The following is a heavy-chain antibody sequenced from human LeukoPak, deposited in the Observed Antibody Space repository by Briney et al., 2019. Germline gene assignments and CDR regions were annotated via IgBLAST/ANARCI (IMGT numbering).Heavy chain of an antibody. CDR1: GFTFSDYS. CDR2: IGIDSGNT. D-gene: IGHD5-24*01. V-gene: IGHV3-48*01. CDR3: ARDYKYAFDN. Sequence: GSLRLSCAASGFTFSDYSMNSVRQAPGKGLEWISYIGIDSGNTNYADSVKGRFTISGDKAKNSLYLQMNSLRVEDTAVYYCARDYKYAFDNWGQGTLVTVSS. J-gene: IGHJ4*02.